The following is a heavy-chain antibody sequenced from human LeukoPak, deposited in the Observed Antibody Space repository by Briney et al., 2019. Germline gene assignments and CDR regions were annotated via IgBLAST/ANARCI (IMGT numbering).Heavy chain of an antibody. CDR1: GYTLTELS. J-gene: IGHJ3*02. CDR2: FDPEDGET. CDR3: ATPSPGRDAFDI. V-gene: IGHV1-24*01. Sequence: GASVKVTCKVSGYTLTELSMHWVRQAPGKGLEWMGGFDPEDGETIYAQKFQGRVTMTEDTSTDTAYMELSSLRSEDTAVYYCATPSPGRDAFDIWGQGTMVTVSS.